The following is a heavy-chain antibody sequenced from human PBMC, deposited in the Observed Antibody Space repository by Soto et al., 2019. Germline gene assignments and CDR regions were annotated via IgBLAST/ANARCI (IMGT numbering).Heavy chain of an antibody. V-gene: IGHV3-33*01. CDR2: IWYDGRNK. J-gene: IGHJ2*01. Sequence: QVQLVESGGGVVQPGRSLRLSCAASGFTFSSYGMHWVRQAPGKGLEWVAVIWYDGRNKYYADSVKGRFTISRDNSKNTLYLQMNSLRAEDTAVYYCARDYDSSGYPRWYFDLWGRGTLVTVSS. D-gene: IGHD3-22*01. CDR1: GFTFSSYG. CDR3: ARDYDSSGYPRWYFDL.